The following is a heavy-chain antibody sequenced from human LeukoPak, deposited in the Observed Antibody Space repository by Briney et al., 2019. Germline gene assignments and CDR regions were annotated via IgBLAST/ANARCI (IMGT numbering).Heavy chain of an antibody. V-gene: IGHV3-21*05. CDR2: ISSSSSYI. CDR3: ARDGRMATTDTEQFDY. Sequence: GGSLRLSCAASGFSFSSYEMNWVRQAPGKGLEWISYISSSSSYIYYADSVKGRFTISRDNAKNSLYLQMNSLRAEDTAVYYCARDGRMATTDTEQFDYWGQGTLVTVSS. CDR1: GFSFSSYE. D-gene: IGHD5-24*01. J-gene: IGHJ4*02.